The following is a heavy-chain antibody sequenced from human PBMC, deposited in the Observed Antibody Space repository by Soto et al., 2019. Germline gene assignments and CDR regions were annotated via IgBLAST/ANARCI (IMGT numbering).Heavy chain of an antibody. J-gene: IGHJ4*02. CDR2: IIPIFGTA. D-gene: IGHD3-16*01. CDR3: ARDPFSNIPGGAPAFDY. CDR1: GGTFSSYA. V-gene: IGHV1-69*13. Sequence: ASVKVSCKASGGTFSSYAISWVRQAPGQGLEWMGGIIPIFGTANYAQKFQGRVTITADESTSTAYMELSSLRSEDTAVYYCARDPFSNIPGGAPAFDYWGQGTLVTVSS.